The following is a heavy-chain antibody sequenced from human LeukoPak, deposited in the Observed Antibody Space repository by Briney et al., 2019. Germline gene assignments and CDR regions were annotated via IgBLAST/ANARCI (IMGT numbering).Heavy chain of an antibody. V-gene: IGHV5-51*01. CDR1: GYIFTTYS. D-gene: IGHD2-15*01. J-gene: IGHJ4*02. CDR2: IYPGDSDT. Sequence: GESLKISCMGSGYIFTTYSIGWVRQLPGKGLEWMGIIYPGDSDTKYSPSFQGQVTISADKSINTAYLQWSSLKASDTAIYYCASLLLGYCSGDNCPFDFWGQGTLVTVSS. CDR3: ASLLLGYCSGDNCPFDF.